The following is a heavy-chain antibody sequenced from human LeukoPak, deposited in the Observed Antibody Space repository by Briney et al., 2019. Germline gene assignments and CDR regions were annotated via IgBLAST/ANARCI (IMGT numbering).Heavy chain of an antibody. J-gene: IGHJ3*01. Sequence: ASVKVSCKASGYTFTGFYMHWVRQAPGQGLEWMGRINPNSGGTDFAQKFQGRVSMTRDTSITTAYLELSRLRFDDTAVYFCAVYSSSWRAFDVWGQGTMVTVSP. CDR2: INPNSGGT. V-gene: IGHV1-2*06. CDR3: AVYSSSWRAFDV. D-gene: IGHD2-2*01. CDR1: GYTFTGFY.